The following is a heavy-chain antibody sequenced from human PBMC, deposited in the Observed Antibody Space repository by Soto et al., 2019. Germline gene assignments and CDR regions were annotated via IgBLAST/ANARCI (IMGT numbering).Heavy chain of an antibody. D-gene: IGHD1-26*01. V-gene: IGHV3-9*01. Sequence: EVHLVESGGGLVQPGRSLRLSCAASGFTFDDYAMHWVRQAPGKGLEWVSGISWNSDSTGYADSVKGRFTISRDNAKNSLFLQMNSLRAEDTALYFCAKATYIIVGGTHIDFWGRGTLVSVSS. CDR2: ISWNSDST. CDR3: AKATYIIVGGTHIDF. J-gene: IGHJ4*02. CDR1: GFTFDDYA.